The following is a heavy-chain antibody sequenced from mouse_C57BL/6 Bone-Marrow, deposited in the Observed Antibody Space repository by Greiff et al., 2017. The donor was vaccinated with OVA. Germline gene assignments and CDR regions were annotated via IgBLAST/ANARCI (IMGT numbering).Heavy chain of an antibody. D-gene: IGHD1-1*01. Sequence: VQLQQSGPELVKPGASVKISCKASGYTFTDYYMNWVKQSHGKSLEWIGDINPNNGGTSYNQKFKGKATLTVDKSSSTAYMELRSLTSEDSAVYYCARPILRYAMDYWGQGTSVTVSS. J-gene: IGHJ4*01. V-gene: IGHV1-26*01. CDR1: GYTFTDYY. CDR3: ARPILRYAMDY. CDR2: INPNNGGT.